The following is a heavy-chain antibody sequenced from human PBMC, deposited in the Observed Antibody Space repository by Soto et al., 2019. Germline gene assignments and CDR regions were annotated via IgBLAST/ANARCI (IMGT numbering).Heavy chain of an antibody. CDR2: IGGGGAT. CDR1: GFTFSTYV. D-gene: IGHD3-10*02. Sequence: EVQLLDSGGGLVQPGGSLRLSCAASGFTFSTYVMSWVRQAPGKGLEWVSSIGGGGATFYADSVKGRFTISRDNSKNTMYLQMNSLRDDEMGIYYWATYPDGAYVPPYDYWGQGTLVTVSS. V-gene: IGHV3-23*01. J-gene: IGHJ4*02. CDR3: ATYPDGAYVPPYDY.